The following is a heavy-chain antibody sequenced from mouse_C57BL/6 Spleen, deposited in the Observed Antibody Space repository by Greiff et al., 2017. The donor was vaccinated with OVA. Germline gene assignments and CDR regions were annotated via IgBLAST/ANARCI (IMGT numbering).Heavy chain of an antibody. CDR1: GYTFTSYW. J-gene: IGHJ2*01. CDR3: ARNHDYGSPYFDY. CDR2: IYPSDSET. D-gene: IGHD1-1*01. V-gene: IGHV1-52*01. Sequence: QVQLQQPGAELVRPGSSVKLSCKASGYTFTSYWMHWVKQRPIQGLEWIGNIYPSDSETHYNQKFKDKATLTVDKSSSTAYMQLSSLTSEDSAVYYCARNHDYGSPYFDYWGQGTTLTVSS.